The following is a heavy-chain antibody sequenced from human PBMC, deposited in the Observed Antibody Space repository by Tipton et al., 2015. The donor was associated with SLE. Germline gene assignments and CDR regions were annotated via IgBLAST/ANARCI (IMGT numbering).Heavy chain of an antibody. J-gene: IGHJ5*01. CDR2: ISRNGNTI. V-gene: IGHV3-48*03. CDR3: ARKFNDYDDYDS. CDR1: GFIFSSYE. D-gene: IGHD4-17*01. Sequence: SLRLSCAVSGFIFSSYEMNWVRQAPGKGLEWISYISRNGNTIYSAASVKGRFTVSRDNSNNTLYLQMNSLRPEDTAVYYCARKFNDYDDYDSWGQGTLVTVSS.